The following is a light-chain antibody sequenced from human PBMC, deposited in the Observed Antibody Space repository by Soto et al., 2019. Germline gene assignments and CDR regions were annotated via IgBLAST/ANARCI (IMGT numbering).Light chain of an antibody. CDR2: GAS. J-gene: IGKJ1*01. CDR1: QTVSRSY. V-gene: IGKV3-20*01. Sequence: EIVLTQSPGALSLSPGERATLSCRASQTVSRSYLAWYQQKPGQAPRLLIYGASSRATGIPDRFSGSGSGTDFTLTISRLEPEDFALYYCQQYGGSPWTFGQGTQVEIK. CDR3: QQYGGSPWT.